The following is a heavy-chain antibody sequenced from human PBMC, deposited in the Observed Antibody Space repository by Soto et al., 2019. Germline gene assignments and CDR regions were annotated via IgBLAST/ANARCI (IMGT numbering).Heavy chain of an antibody. D-gene: IGHD2-15*01. V-gene: IGHV4-39*01. CDR3: ARLGGFFQALDS. CDR2: IYYSGRT. J-gene: IGHJ5*01. Sequence: SETLSVTCAVSGGSISSSSYYWCWIRQPPGRGLEWIGSIYYSGRTYYNPSLKSRVTISVDTSKNQFSLKLSSVTAADTAVYYCARLGGFFQALDSWGRGTLVTVS. CDR1: GGSISSSSYY.